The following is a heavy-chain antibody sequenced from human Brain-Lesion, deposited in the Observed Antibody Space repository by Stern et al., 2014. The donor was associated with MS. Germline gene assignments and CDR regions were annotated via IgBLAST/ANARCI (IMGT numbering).Heavy chain of an antibody. CDR3: ARDQRGITIFGVVTDYYYLGMDV. J-gene: IGHJ6*02. Sequence: VQLVESGAEVKKPGASVKVSCKTSGYIFTGYYIHWVRQAHGQGLEWMAWVNPKTGGTKYAQKFQGSVTMSRDTSISTAYVELSSLTSDDTAVYYCARDQRGITIFGVVTDYYYLGMDVWGQGTTVTVSS. CDR2: VNPKTGGT. CDR1: GYIFTGYY. V-gene: IGHV1-2*02. D-gene: IGHD3-3*01.